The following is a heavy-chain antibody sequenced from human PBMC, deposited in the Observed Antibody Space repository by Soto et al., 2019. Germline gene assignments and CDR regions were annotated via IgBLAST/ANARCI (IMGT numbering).Heavy chain of an antibody. CDR1: GFTVSSNY. Sequence: EVQLVESGGGLVQPGESLRLSCAASGFTVSSNYMSWVRQAPGKGLEWVSLIYSGGTTDYADSVKGRFTISRDNSKNTLYLQMNSLRAEDTAVYYCAARNIVAPYWGQGTLVTLSS. CDR3: AARNIVAPY. J-gene: IGHJ4*02. CDR2: IYSGGTT. V-gene: IGHV3-66*01. D-gene: IGHD5-12*01.